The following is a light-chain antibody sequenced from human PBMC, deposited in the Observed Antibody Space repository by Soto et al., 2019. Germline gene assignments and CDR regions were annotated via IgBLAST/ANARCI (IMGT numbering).Light chain of an antibody. CDR3: AAWAASMNGYV. CDR2: RNN. J-gene: IGLJ1*01. V-gene: IGLV1-44*01. CDR1: SSNIGSNT. Sequence: QSVLTQPPSASGTPGQRVTISCSGSSSNIGSNTVNWYQQLPGTAPKLLIYRNNERPSGVPDRFSGSKSGTSASLAISGLQYEDEAAYYCAAWAASMNGYVFGSGTKVTVL.